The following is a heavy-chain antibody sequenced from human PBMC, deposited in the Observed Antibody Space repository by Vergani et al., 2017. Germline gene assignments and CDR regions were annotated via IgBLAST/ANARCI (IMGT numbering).Heavy chain of an antibody. CDR3: GRTESLILRYFHWAL. CDR1: GGSITSSSYY. D-gene: IGHD3-9*01. J-gene: IGHJ4*02. CDR2: IYHSGGA. Sequence: QLHLQESGPGLVKPSETLSLTCTVSGGSITSSSYYWGWIRQPPGKGLEWIGNIYHSGGAYYNPSLKGRVTISVDTSKNQFSLEVTSVTAADTAIYFCGRTESLILRYFHWALWGEGALVTVSS. V-gene: IGHV4-39*01.